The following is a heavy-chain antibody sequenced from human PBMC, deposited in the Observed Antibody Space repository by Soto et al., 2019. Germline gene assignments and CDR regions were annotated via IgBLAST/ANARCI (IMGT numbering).Heavy chain of an antibody. D-gene: IGHD3-16*01. J-gene: IGHJ4*02. CDR2: ISYNGRNK. CDR3: ARQAKIGDRSQFYFDS. Sequence: QVQLVESGGDVVQPGRSLRLSCVASGFTFSFYAVHWVRQAPGKGLEWVAVISYNGRNKHYVDSVKGRFTISRDNSQDTLYLQMDSLRPDDTAVYYCARQAKIGDRSQFYFDSWGQGTLVTVSS. V-gene: IGHV3-30*04. CDR1: GFTFSFYA.